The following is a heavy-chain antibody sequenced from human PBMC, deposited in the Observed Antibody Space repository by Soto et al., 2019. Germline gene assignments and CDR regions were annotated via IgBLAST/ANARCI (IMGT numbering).Heavy chain of an antibody. V-gene: IGHV1-46*03. J-gene: IGHJ5*02. CDR1: GYTFTSYY. Sequence: ASVKVSCKASGYTFTSYYMHWVRQAPGQGLEWMGIINPSGGSTSYAQKFQGRVTMTRDTSTSTVYMELSSLRSEDTAVYYRARKGAYCSSTSCFNWFDPWGQGTLVTVS. CDR3: ARKGAYCSSTSCFNWFDP. CDR2: INPSGGST. D-gene: IGHD2-2*01.